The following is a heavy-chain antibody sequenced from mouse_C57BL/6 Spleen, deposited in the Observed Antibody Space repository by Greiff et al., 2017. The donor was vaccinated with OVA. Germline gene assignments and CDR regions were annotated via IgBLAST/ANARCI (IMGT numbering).Heavy chain of an antibody. CDR1: GYAFSSYW. D-gene: IGHD4-1*01. CDR3: ARSGAGTAWFAY. J-gene: IGHJ3*01. Sequence: LVESGAELVKPGASVKISCKASGYAFSSYWMNWVKQRPGKGLEWIGQIYPGDGDTNYNGKFKGKATLTADKSSSTAYMQLSSLTSEDSAVYFCARSGAGTAWFAYWGQGTLVTVSA. V-gene: IGHV1-80*01. CDR2: IYPGDGDT.